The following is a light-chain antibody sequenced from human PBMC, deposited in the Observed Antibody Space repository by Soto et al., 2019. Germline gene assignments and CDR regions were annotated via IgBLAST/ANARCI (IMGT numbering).Light chain of an antibody. CDR2: DAS. CDR3: QQRSNCPRLT. J-gene: IGKJ4*01. CDR1: QSVSSY. V-gene: IGKV3-11*01. Sequence: EIVLTQSPATLTLPPGERATLSCRASQSVSSYLAWYQQKPGQAPRLLIYDASNRATGIPARFSGSGSGTDFTLTISSLEPDDFAVYYCQQRSNCPRLTFGGGTKVEIK.